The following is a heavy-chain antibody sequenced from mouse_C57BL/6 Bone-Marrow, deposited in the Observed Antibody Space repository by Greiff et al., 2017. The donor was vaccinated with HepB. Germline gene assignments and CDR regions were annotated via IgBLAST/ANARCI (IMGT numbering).Heavy chain of an antibody. CDR2: IRLKSDNYAT. CDR1: GFTFSNYW. D-gene: IGHD1-1*01. V-gene: IGHV6-3*01. Sequence: EVQVVESGGGLVQPGGSMKLSCVASGFTFSNYWMNWVRQSPEKGLEWVAQIRLKSDNYATHYAESVKGRFTISRDDSKSSVYLQMNNLRAEDTGIYYCTGDTTVGGYFDVWGTGTTVTVSS. J-gene: IGHJ1*03. CDR3: TGDTTVGGYFDV.